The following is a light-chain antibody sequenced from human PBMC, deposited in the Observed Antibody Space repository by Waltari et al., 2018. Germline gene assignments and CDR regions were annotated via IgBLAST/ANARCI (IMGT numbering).Light chain of an antibody. CDR2: QAS. J-gene: IGKJ4*01. CDR1: QRVGSW. CDR3: QQYETFPLT. V-gene: IGKV1-5*03. Sequence: DIQMTQSPSTLSASVGDRVTITCRASQRVGSWLAWYQQKPGKVPKLLIYQASTLERGVPSRFSGSGSATEFTLTISNLQPDDFATYYCQQYETFPLTFGGGTKVEIK.